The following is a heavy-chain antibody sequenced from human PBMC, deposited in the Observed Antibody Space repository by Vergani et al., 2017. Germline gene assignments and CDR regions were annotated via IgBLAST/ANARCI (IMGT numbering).Heavy chain of an antibody. CDR1: GWTFSNAV. Sequence: EGEGLEGGGGLVMPGGSLGLCCAASGWTFSNAVLMWVRQARGEGLEWVGRIKSKTDGGTTDYAARVKGRFTISRDDSKNTLYLQMNSLKTEDTAVYYCTPHSYYYDSSGYYYALDYWGQGTLVTVSS. D-gene: IGHD3-22*01. V-gene: IGHV3-15*01. CDR3: TPHSYYYDSSGYYYALDY. CDR2: IKSKTDGGTT. J-gene: IGHJ4*02.